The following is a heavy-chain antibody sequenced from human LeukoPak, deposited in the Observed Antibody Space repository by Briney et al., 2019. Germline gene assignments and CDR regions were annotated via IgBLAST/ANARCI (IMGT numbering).Heavy chain of an antibody. CDR2: ISSSSSYI. Sequence: PGGSLRLSCAASGFTFSSYSMNWVRQAPGKGLEWVSSISSSSSYIYYADSVKGRFTISRGNAKNSLYLQMNSLRAEDTAVYYCARDSPDIVATIGAFDIWGQGTMVTVSS. D-gene: IGHD5-12*01. CDR3: ARDSPDIVATIGAFDI. V-gene: IGHV3-21*01. J-gene: IGHJ3*02. CDR1: GFTFSSYS.